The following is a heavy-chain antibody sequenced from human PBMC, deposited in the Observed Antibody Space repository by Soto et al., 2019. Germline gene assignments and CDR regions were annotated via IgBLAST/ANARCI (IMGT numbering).Heavy chain of an antibody. CDR1: GFTFSEYS. Sequence: GGSLRLSCSASGFTFSEYSMHWVRQAPGKGLQYVSTISSDGDITYYADSVKGRFTISRGNSKNTLYLQMNSLRPEDTAVYYCVKVSTFYDILTGYYSTNFFDPWGQGTLVTVSS. J-gene: IGHJ5*02. CDR2: ISSDGDIT. D-gene: IGHD3-9*01. V-gene: IGHV3-64D*06. CDR3: VKVSTFYDILTGYYSTNFFDP.